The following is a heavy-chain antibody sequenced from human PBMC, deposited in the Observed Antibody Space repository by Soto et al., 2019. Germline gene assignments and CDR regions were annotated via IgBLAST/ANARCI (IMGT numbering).Heavy chain of an antibody. CDR3: ARDFTMVREYYYYYGMDV. J-gene: IGHJ6*02. CDR1: GGSISSYY. D-gene: IGHD3-10*01. V-gene: IGHV4-59*01. CDR2: IYYSGSA. Sequence: PSETLSLTCTVSGGSISSYYWSWIRQPPGKGLEWIGYIYYSGSANYNPSLKSRVTISVDTSKNQFSLKLSSVTAADTAVYYCARDFTMVREYYYYYGMDVWGQGTTVTVSS.